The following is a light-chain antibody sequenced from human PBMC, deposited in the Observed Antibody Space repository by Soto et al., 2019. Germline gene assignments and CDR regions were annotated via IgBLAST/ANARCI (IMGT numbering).Light chain of an antibody. CDR3: QSYDSSNLWV. Sequence: NFMLTQPHSVSESPGKTVTISCTRSSGSIAINYVQWYQQRPGSSPTTVIYEDNQRLSGVPDRFSGSIDSSSNSASLTISGLKTEDEADYYCQSYDSSNLWVFGGGTKVTVL. V-gene: IGLV6-57*01. J-gene: IGLJ3*02. CDR2: EDN. CDR1: SGSIAINY.